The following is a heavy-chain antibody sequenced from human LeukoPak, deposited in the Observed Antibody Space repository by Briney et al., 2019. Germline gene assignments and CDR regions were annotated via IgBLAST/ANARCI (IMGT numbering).Heavy chain of an antibody. CDR2: ISSSSTTI. D-gene: IGHD3-3*01. CDR1: GFTFSSYS. J-gene: IGHJ4*02. V-gene: IGHV3-48*02. CDR3: ARDPDLRFLDSWVY. Sequence: PGGSLRLSCAASGFTFSSYSMNWVRQAPGKGLEWVSYISSSSTTIYYADSVKGRFTISRDNAENSLYLQMNSLRDEDTAVYYCARDPDLRFLDSWVYWGQGTLVTVSS.